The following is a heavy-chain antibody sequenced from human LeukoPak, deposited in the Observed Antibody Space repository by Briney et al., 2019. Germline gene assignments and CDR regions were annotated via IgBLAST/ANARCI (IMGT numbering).Heavy chain of an antibody. V-gene: IGHV1-2*04. Sequence: AVKVSYKTSGYTFTGYYMHWLRPPPGQGLEWMGWINPNSGDTNYAQKFQGWVTMTRDTSISTAYMELSRLRSDDTAVYYCARAARRTTAAHPSYFDYWGQGTLVTVSS. D-gene: IGHD2/OR15-2a*01. J-gene: IGHJ4*02. CDR2: INPNSGDT. CDR1: GYTFTGYY. CDR3: ARAARRTTAAHPSYFDY.